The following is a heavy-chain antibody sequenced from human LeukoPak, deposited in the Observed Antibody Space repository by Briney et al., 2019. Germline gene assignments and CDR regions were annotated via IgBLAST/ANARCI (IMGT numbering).Heavy chain of an antibody. D-gene: IGHD3-10*01. CDR3: AKCDRGDYYYYYMDV. CDR1: GYTFTSYY. CDR2: INPTGGST. V-gene: IGHV1-46*01. J-gene: IGHJ6*03. Sequence: ASVKVSCKASGYTFTSYYMHWVRQAPGQGPEWMGLINPTGGSTGYAQKFQGRVTMTRDMSTSTDYMELSSLRSDDTAVYYCAKCDRGDYYYYYMDVWGKGTTVTVSS.